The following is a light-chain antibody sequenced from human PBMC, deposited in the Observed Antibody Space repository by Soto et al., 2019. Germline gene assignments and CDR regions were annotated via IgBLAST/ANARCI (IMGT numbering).Light chain of an antibody. CDR2: EGS. Sequence: QSVLTRPASVSGSPGQSITISCTGTSSDVGSYNLVSWYQQHPGKAPKVMIYEGSKRPSGVSNRFSGSKSGNTASLTISGLQAEDEADYYCCSYAGSSTFYVFGAGTKVTVL. V-gene: IGLV2-23*01. CDR3: CSYAGSSTFYV. CDR1: SSDVGSYNL. J-gene: IGLJ1*01.